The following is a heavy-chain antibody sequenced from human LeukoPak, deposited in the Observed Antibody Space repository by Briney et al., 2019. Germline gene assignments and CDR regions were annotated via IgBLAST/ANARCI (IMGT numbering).Heavy chain of an antibody. CDR2: IYSGGST. Sequence: PGGSLRLSCAASGFTASSNYMSWVRQAPGKGLEWVSVIYSGGSTYYADSVKGRFTISRDNSKNTLYLQMNSLRAEDTAVYYCARALLPQGHYYYGMDVWGQGTTVTVSS. J-gene: IGHJ6*02. CDR1: GFTASSNY. CDR3: ARALLPQGHYYYGMDV. V-gene: IGHV3-66*02.